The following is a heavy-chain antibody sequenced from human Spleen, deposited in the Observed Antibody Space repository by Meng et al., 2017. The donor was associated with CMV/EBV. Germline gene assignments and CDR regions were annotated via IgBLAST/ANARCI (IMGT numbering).Heavy chain of an antibody. Sequence: GESLKISCAASGFIFSDYYMSWIRQAPGKGLEWVSSISSGGTGRNYADSVKGRITISRDNAKNSLYLQMNSLRVEDTAVYYCAREREPAAMFFGLDVWGQGTTVTVSS. CDR2: ISSGGTGR. D-gene: IGHD2-2*01. CDR1: GFIFSDYY. J-gene: IGHJ6*02. CDR3: AREREPAAMFFGLDV. V-gene: IGHV3-11*01.